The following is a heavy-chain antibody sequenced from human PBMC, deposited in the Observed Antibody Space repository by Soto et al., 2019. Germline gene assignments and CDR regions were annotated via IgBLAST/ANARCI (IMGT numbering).Heavy chain of an antibody. D-gene: IGHD2-15*01. CDR3: ARLPGYCSGDSCRIDY. Sequence: SETLSLTCAVYGGSFSGYYWTWIRQPPGTGLEWIGEINHSGGTNYNPSLKSRVTISVDTSKNQFSLKLSSVTAADTAVYFCARLPGYCSGDSCRIDYWGQGTLVTVSS. CDR2: INHSGGT. CDR1: GGSFSGYY. V-gene: IGHV4-34*01. J-gene: IGHJ4*02.